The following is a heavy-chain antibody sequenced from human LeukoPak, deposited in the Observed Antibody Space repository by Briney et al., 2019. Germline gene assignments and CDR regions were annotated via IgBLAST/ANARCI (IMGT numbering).Heavy chain of an antibody. CDR1: GYTFTSYD. Sequence: ASVKVSCKASGYTFTSYDIHWVRQAPGQGLEWMGWMNPNRGNTVYAQKFQGRVTMTRNTSISTAYMELSSLRADDTAVYYSARGVRSWGGYYSPDFDYWGQGALVTVSS. V-gene: IGHV1-8*01. CDR3: ARGVRSWGGYYSPDFDY. D-gene: IGHD3-3*01. J-gene: IGHJ4*02. CDR2: MNPNRGNT.